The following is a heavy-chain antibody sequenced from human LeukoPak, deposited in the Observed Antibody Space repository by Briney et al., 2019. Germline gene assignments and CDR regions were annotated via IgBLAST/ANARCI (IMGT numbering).Heavy chain of an antibody. CDR2: ISSSSSYI. J-gene: IGHJ6*02. D-gene: IGHD2-21*02. V-gene: IGHV3-21*01. CDR3: ARDLPPDCGGDCGYYYYGMDV. CDR1: GFTFSSYS. Sequence: GGSLRLSCAASGFTFSSYSMNWVRQAPGKGLEWVSSISSSSSYIYYADSVKGRFTISRDNAKNSLYLQMNSLGAEDTAVYYCARDLPPDCGGDCGYYYYGMDVWGQGTTVTVSS.